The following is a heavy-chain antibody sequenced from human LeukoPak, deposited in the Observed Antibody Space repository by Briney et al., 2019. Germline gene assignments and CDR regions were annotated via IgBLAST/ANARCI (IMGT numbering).Heavy chain of an antibody. CDR3: ARDQSHYDFWSGYWVY. CDR2: INPSGGST. Sequence: GASVKVSCKASGYTFTSYYMHWVRQAPGQGLEWMGIINPSGGSTSYAQKFQGRVTMTRDTSTSTVYMELSSLRSEDTAVYYCARDQSHYDFWSGYWVYWGQGTLVTVSS. CDR1: GYTFTSYY. D-gene: IGHD3-3*01. V-gene: IGHV1-46*01. J-gene: IGHJ4*02.